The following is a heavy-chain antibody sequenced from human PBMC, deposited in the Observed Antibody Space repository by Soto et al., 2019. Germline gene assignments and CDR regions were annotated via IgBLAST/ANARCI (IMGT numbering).Heavy chain of an antibody. D-gene: IGHD2-15*01. V-gene: IGHV1-18*01. Sequence: QVQLVQSGAEVKKPGASVKVSCKASGYTFTNFGISWVRQAPGQGLEWMGWISAYNGNTNYAQNFQGRVTMTTDTPTRPAYMELRRLRSDDTAVYYCARARTPIDYWGQGTLVTVSS. CDR3: ARARTPIDY. CDR2: ISAYNGNT. CDR1: GYTFTNFG. J-gene: IGHJ4*02.